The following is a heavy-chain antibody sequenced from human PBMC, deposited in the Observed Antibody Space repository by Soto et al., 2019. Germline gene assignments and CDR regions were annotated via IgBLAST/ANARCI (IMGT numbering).Heavy chain of an antibody. J-gene: IGHJ5*02. CDR2: IYYSGST. Sequence: QLQLQESGPGLVKPSETLSLTYTVSGGSISSSSYYWGWIRQPPGKGLEWIGSIYYSGSTYYNPSLKSRVTISVDTSKNQFSLKLSSVTAADTAVYYCARHDTFGGVIVFNWFDPWGQGTLVTVSS. D-gene: IGHD3-16*02. CDR3: ARHDTFGGVIVFNWFDP. CDR1: GGSISSSSYY. V-gene: IGHV4-39*01.